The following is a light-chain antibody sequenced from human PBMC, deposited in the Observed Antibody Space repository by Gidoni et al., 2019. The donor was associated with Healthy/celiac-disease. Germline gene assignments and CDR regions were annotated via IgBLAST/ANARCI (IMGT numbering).Light chain of an antibody. CDR1: QSLLHSGGKTY. CDR2: EVS. V-gene: IGKV2D-29*01. Sequence: DIVMTQTPLSLSVTPGQPASISCKSSQSLLHSGGKTYLYWYLQKPGQPPQLLIYEVSNRFSGVPVRFSGRGSGTAFPLPFRRVAAAAVGVYYCMHSIQLPPTFGQGPKLEIK. CDR3: MHSIQLPPT. J-gene: IGKJ2*01.